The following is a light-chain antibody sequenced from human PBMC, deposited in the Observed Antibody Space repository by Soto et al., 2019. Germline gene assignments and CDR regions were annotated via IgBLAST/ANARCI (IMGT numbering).Light chain of an antibody. CDR1: QSVSSNF. J-gene: IGKJ4*01. V-gene: IGKV3-20*01. CDR2: GAS. Sequence: EIVLTQSPGTLSLSPGERATLSCMASQSVSSNFLAWYQEKPGQAPRLLIYGASSRATGIPDRFSGSGPGTDFTLTISSLEPEDFAVYYCQQYGSSPLTFGGGTKVDIK. CDR3: QQYGSSPLT.